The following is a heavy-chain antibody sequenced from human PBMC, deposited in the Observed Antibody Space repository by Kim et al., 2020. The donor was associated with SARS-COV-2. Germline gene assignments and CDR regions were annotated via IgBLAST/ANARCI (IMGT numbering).Heavy chain of an antibody. Sequence: SVKVSCKASGGTFSSYAISWVRQAPGQGLEWMGGIIPIFGTANYAQKFQGRVTITADESTSTAYMELSSLRSEDTAVYYCARMRLRLGELSLFDPVDYWGQGTLVTVSS. CDR3: ARMRLRLGELSLFDPVDY. CDR1: GGTFSSYA. J-gene: IGHJ4*02. CDR2: IIPIFGTA. D-gene: IGHD3-16*02. V-gene: IGHV1-69*13.